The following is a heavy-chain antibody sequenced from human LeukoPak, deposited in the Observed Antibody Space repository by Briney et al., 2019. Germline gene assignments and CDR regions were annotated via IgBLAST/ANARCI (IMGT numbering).Heavy chain of an antibody. CDR3: ATYDILTGYHNYFDY. CDR1: GYTLTELS. CDR2: FDPEDGET. V-gene: IGHV1-24*01. J-gene: IGHJ4*02. D-gene: IGHD3-9*01. Sequence: ASVKVSCKVSGYTLTELSMHWVRQAPGKGLEWMGGFDPEDGETIYAQKFQGRVTMTEDTSTDTAYMELSSLRSEDTAVYCCATYDILTGYHNYFDYWGQGTLVTVSS.